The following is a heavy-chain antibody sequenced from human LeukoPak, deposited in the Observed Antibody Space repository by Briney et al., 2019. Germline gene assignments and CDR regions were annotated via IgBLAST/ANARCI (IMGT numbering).Heavy chain of an antibody. V-gene: IGHV1-46*01. CDR1: GYTFTSYY. Sequence: GASVKVSCKASGYTFTSYYMHWVRQAPGQGLEWMGIINPSGGSTSYAQKFQGRVSMTRDTSTSTVYMELSSLRSEDTAVYYCARDLEDCSGGSCYSGGGYYYYMDVWGKGTTVTISS. J-gene: IGHJ6*03. CDR3: ARDLEDCSGGSCYSGGGYYYYMDV. D-gene: IGHD2-15*01. CDR2: INPSGGST.